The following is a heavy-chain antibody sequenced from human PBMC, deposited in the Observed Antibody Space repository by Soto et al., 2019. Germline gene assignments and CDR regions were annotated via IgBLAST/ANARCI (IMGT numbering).Heavy chain of an antibody. CDR3: AREKGDYGDTNFDY. D-gene: IGHD4-17*01. J-gene: IGHJ4*02. CDR2: INPNSGGT. CDR1: GYSFTDYN. Sequence: ASVKVSCKASGYSFTDYNMHWVRQAPGQGLEWVGWINPNSGGTNYAQKFQGRVTMTRDTSITTAYMELRSLRSDDTAVYYCAREKGDYGDTNFDYWGQGTLVTVSS. V-gene: IGHV1-2*02.